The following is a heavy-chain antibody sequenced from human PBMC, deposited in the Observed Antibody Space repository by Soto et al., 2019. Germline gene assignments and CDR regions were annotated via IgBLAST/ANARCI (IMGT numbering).Heavy chain of an antibody. Sequence: GGSLRLSCAASGFTFDDYAMHWVRQAPGKGLEWVSGISWNSGSIGYADSVKGRFTISRDNAKNSLYLQMNSLRAEDTALYYCAKDGIAARPGVGYYYYYYMDVWGKGTTVTVSS. V-gene: IGHV3-9*01. D-gene: IGHD6-6*01. CDR2: ISWNSGSI. J-gene: IGHJ6*03. CDR3: AKDGIAARPGVGYYYYYYMDV. CDR1: GFTFDDYA.